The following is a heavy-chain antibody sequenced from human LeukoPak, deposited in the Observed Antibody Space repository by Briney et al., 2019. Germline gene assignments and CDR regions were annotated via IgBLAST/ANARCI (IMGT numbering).Heavy chain of an antibody. J-gene: IGHJ4*02. D-gene: IGHD6-19*01. CDR2: INPNSGGT. CDR3: AREEAAVAGTRDYYFDY. CDR1: GYTFTGYY. Sequence: GASVKVSCKASGYTFTGYYMHWVRQAPGQGLEWMGWINPNSGGTNYAQKFQGRVTMTRDTSISTAYMELSRLRSDDTAVYYCAREEAAVAGTRDYYFDYWGQGTLVTVSS. V-gene: IGHV1-2*02.